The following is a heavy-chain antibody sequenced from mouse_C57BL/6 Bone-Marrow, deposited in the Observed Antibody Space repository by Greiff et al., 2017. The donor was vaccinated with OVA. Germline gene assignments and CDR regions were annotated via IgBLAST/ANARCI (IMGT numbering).Heavy chain of an antibody. V-gene: IGHV1-85*01. D-gene: IGHD1-1*01. CDR3: ARSGFITTVVADDY. Sequence: QVQLQQPGPELVKPGASVKLSCKASGYTFTSYDINWVKQRPGQGLEWIGWIYPSDGSTKYNEKFKGKATLTVDTSSSTAYMQLHSLTSEDSAVYFCARSGFITTVVADDYWGQGTTLTVSS. J-gene: IGHJ2*01. CDR1: GYTFTSYD. CDR2: IYPSDGST.